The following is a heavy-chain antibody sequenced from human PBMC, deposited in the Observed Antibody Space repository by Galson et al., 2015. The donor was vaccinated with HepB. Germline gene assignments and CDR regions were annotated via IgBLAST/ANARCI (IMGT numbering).Heavy chain of an antibody. CDR1: GFSLSTSGMR. V-gene: IGHV2-70*04. Sequence: PALVKPTQTLTLTCTFSGFSLSTSGMRVSWIRPPPGKALEWLARIDWDDDKFYSTSLKTRLTISKDTSKNQVVLTMTNMDPVDTATYYCARIRSTGSGEPDYYFDYWGQGTLVTVSS. J-gene: IGHJ4*02. CDR3: ARIRSTGSGEPDYYFDY. CDR2: IDWDDDK. D-gene: IGHD2-15*01.